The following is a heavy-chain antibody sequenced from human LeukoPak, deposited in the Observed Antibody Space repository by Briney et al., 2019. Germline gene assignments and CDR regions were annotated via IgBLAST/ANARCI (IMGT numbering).Heavy chain of an antibody. CDR2: INHSGST. V-gene: IGHV4-34*01. CDR3: ARGRIAVARTRDYFDY. Sequence: SETLSLTCAVYGGSFSGYYWSWIRQPPGKGLEWIGEINHSGSTNYNPSLKSRVTISVDTSKNQFSLKLSSATAADTAVYYCARGRIAVARTRDYFDYWGQGTLVTVSS. D-gene: IGHD6-19*01. J-gene: IGHJ4*02. CDR1: GGSFSGYY.